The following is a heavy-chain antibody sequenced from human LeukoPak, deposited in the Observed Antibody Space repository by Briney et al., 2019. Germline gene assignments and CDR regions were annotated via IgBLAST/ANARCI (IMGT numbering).Heavy chain of an antibody. D-gene: IGHD3-22*01. V-gene: IGHV1-2*02. Sequence: ASVKVSCKASGYTFTGYYMHWVRQAPGQGLEWMGWINPNSGGTNYAQKLQGRVTMTTDTSTSTAYMELRSLRSDDTAVYYCAREKYYYDSSGYYPYYFDYWGQGTLVTVSS. J-gene: IGHJ4*02. CDR3: AREKYYYDSSGYYPYYFDY. CDR2: INPNSGGT. CDR1: GYTFTGYY.